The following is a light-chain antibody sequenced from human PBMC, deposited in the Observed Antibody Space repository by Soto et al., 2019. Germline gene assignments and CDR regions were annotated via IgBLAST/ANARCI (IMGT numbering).Light chain of an antibody. V-gene: IGLV3-1*01. CDR1: KLGDKY. CDR2: QDS. Sequence: SYELTQPPSVSVSPGQTASITCSGAKLGDKYACWYQQKPGQSPVLVIYQDSKRPSGIPERFSGSNSGNTATLTICGTQAMDEADYYCQSWDSSTGDVVFGGGTKLTVL. CDR3: QSWDSSTGDVV. J-gene: IGLJ2*01.